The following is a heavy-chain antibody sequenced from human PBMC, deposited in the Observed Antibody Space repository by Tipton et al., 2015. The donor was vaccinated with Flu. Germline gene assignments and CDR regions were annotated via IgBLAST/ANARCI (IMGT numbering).Heavy chain of an antibody. CDR3: AREKGGAVADRAEYFQH. CDR2: IYYSGST. Sequence: TLSLTCTVSGGSISSYYWSWIRQPPGKGLEWIGYIYYSGSTNYNPSLKSRVTISVDTSKNQFSLKLSSVTAADTAVYYCAREKGGAVADRAEYFQHWGQGTLVTVSS. CDR1: GGSISSYY. D-gene: IGHD6-19*01. J-gene: IGHJ1*01. V-gene: IGHV4-59*01.